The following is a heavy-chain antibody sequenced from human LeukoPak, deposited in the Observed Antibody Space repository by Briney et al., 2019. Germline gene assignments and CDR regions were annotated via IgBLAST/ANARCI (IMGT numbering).Heavy chain of an antibody. J-gene: IGHJ4*02. CDR2: MSYSGST. CDR3: ARGSDFGDY. D-gene: IGHD4-17*01. Sequence: SETLSITCTVSGGSISSYYWSWIRQPPGKGLEWIGYMSYSGSTNYNPSLKSRVTMSINTSKNQFSLRLSSVTAADTAVYYCARGSDFGDYWGQGTLVTVSS. V-gene: IGHV4-59*01. CDR1: GGSISSYY.